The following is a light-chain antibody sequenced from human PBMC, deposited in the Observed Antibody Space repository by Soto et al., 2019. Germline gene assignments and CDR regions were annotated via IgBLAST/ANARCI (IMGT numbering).Light chain of an antibody. Sequence: QLVLTQSSSASASLGSSVKLTCTLSSGHSSYIIAWHQQQPGKAPRYLMKLEGSGSYNKGSGVPDRFSGSSSGADRYLTISNRQLEDEAAYYCETWDSNTHTVFGGGTKLTVL. CDR3: ETWDSNTHTV. CDR2: LEGSGSY. CDR1: SGHSSYI. J-gene: IGLJ3*02. V-gene: IGLV4-60*02.